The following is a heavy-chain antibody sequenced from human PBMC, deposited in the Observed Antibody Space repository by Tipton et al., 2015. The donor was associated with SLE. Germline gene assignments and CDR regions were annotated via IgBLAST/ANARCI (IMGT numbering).Heavy chain of an antibody. CDR1: GGSISSSSYY. J-gene: IGHJ4*02. Sequence: TLSLTCTVSGGSISSSSYYWGWIRQPPGKGLEWIGSIYYSGSTYYNPSLKSRVTISVDTSKNQFSLKLGSVTAADTAVYYCARHASSWYFHFDYWGQGTLITVSS. V-gene: IGHV4-39*01. CDR3: ARHASSWYFHFDY. D-gene: IGHD6-13*01. CDR2: IYYSGST.